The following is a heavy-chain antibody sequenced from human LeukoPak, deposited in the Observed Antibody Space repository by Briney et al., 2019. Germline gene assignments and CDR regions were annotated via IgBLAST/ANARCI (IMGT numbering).Heavy chain of an antibody. Sequence: AGGSLRLSCAASGFTFSSYEMNWVRQAPGKGLEWLSYITGSGSIINYADSVKGRFTISRDNAKNSLYLQMDSLRADDTAVYYCARDATPQYSSGWVFFDSWGQGTLVTVSS. CDR1: GFTFSSYE. J-gene: IGHJ4*02. CDR3: ARDATPQYSSGWVFFDS. V-gene: IGHV3-48*03. CDR2: ITGSGSII. D-gene: IGHD6-19*01.